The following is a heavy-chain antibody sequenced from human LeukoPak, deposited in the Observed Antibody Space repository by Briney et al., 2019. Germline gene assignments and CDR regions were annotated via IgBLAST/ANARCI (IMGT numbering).Heavy chain of an antibody. D-gene: IGHD2-15*01. CDR2: INSDGSST. J-gene: IGHJ4*02. CDR1: GFTFSSYW. V-gene: IGHV3-74*01. Sequence: GGSLRLSCAASGFTFSSYWMHWVRQAPGKGLVWVSRINSDGSSTSYADSVKGRFTISRDNAKNTLYLQMNSLRAADTAVYYCAPKVVGSTPFDYWGQGTLVTVSS. CDR3: APKVVGSTPFDY.